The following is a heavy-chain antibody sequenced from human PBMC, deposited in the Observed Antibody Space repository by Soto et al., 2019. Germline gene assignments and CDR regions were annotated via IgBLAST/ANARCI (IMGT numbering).Heavy chain of an antibody. J-gene: IGHJ4*02. CDR2: INHSGST. CDR1: GRSFSGYC. D-gene: IGHD6-13*01. CDR3: ARGTTVAAAGNDY. V-gene: IGHV4-34*01. Sequence: QVQLQQWGAGLLKPSETLSLTCAVYGRSFSGYCWSWIRQPPGKGLEWIGEINHSGSTKYNPSLKSRVTISIDTSKNQFSLKLRSVTAADTAVYYCARGTTVAAAGNDYWGQGTLVTVSS.